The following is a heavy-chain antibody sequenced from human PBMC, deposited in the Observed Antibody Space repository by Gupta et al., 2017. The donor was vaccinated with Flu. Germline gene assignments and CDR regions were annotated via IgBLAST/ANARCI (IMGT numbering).Heavy chain of an antibody. J-gene: IGHJ4*02. Sequence: EVYLVESGGGLVTPGGSLRLFCSASQFTFSSFTMNWVRQAPGKGPEWVSSISSTSATISYADSVRGRFTISRDNANNFLFLQMNNLRGDDTAVYYCTRNPTFDYWGQGTLVTVSS. CDR1: QFTFSSFT. V-gene: IGHV3-21*01. CDR2: ISSTSATI. CDR3: TRNPTFDY.